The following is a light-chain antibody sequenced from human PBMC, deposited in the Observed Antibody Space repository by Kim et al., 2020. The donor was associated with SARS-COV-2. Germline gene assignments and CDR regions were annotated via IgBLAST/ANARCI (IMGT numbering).Light chain of an antibody. J-gene: IGKJ5*01. CDR3: QKYGTSPIT. CDR1: QSVRASY. CDR2: GAS. V-gene: IGKV3-20*01. Sequence: EIVLTQSPGTLSLSPGERATLSCRASQSVRASYLAWYQQKPGQAPRLLIYGASSRATGIPDRFSGSGSGTDFTLTISRLEPEDFVVYYCQKYGTSPITFGQGTRLEIK.